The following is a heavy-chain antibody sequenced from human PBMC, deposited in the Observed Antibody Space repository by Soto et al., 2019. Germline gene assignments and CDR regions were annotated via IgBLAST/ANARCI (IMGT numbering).Heavy chain of an antibody. J-gene: IGHJ6*03. CDR3: ASHGVATMYYVDV. V-gene: IGHV4-30-4*01. CDR1: GGSISSGDYY. Sequence: SETLSLTCTVSGGSISSGDYYWSWIRQPPGKGLEWIGYIYYSGSTYYNPSLKSRVTISVDTSKNQFSLKLSSVTAADTAVYYCASHGVATMYYVDVWGKGTTVTVSS. D-gene: IGHD5-12*01. CDR2: IYYSGST.